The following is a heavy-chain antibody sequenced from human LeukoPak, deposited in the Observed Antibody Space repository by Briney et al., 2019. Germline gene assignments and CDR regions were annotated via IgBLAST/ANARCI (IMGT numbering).Heavy chain of an antibody. J-gene: IGHJ4*02. CDR1: GGSISSYY. V-gene: IGHV4-59*01. Sequence: SETLSLTCTVSGGSISSYYWSWIRQPPGKGLGWIGYIYYSGSTNYNPSLKSRVTISIDTSKSRFSLELRSVTAADSAVYYCARAMAGTIYYFDDWGQGTLVTVSS. D-gene: IGHD1/OR15-1a*01. CDR3: ARAMAGTIYYFDD. CDR2: IYYSGST.